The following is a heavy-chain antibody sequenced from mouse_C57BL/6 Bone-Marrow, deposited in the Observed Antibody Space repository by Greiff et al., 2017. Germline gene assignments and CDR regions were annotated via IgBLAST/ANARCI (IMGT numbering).Heavy chain of an antibody. CDR2: IWSGGST. CDR3: ARYSCAY. Sequence: VKLMESGPGLVQPSQSLSITCTVSGFSLTSYGVHWVRPSPGKGLEWLGVIWSGGSTDYNAAFTSRLSISKYYSMSQVFFKMNSLQADDTAIYYCARYSCAYWGQGTLVTVSA. CDR1: GFSLTSYG. V-gene: IGHV2-2*01. J-gene: IGHJ3*01.